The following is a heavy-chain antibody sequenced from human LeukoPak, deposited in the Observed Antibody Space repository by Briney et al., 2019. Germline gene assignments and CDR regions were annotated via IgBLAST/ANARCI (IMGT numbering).Heavy chain of an antibody. D-gene: IGHD3-3*01. Sequence: GGSLRLSCAASGVTFSSYWMSWVRQAPGKGLEWVANIKQDGSEKYYVDSVKGRFTISRDNAKNSLYLQMNSLRVEDTAVYYCASSISILGVVIGQVDYWGQGTLVTVSS. J-gene: IGHJ4*02. CDR3: ASSISILGVVIGQVDY. CDR1: GVTFSSYW. V-gene: IGHV3-7*01. CDR2: IKQDGSEK.